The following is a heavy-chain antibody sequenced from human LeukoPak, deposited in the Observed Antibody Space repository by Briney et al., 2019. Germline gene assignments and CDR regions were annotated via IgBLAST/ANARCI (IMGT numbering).Heavy chain of an antibody. Sequence: SVTVSCTASGFTFISSAVQWVRQARGQRLEWIGWIVAGSGNTNYAQKFQERVTITSDMSTSTAYMELRSLRSEDTAVYYCAAVLYYGSLYGFDYWGQGTLVTVSS. CDR1: GFTFISSA. V-gene: IGHV1-58*01. CDR3: AAVLYYGSLYGFDY. CDR2: IVAGSGNT. D-gene: IGHD3-10*01. J-gene: IGHJ4*02.